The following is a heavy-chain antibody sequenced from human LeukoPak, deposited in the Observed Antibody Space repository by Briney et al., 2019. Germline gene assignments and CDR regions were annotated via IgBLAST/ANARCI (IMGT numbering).Heavy chain of an antibody. CDR2: IKEDGSHE. J-gene: IGHJ3*02. Sequence: GGSLRLSCAPSGFTFSSNWMNWVRQAAGNGLEWVANIKEDGSHENYVNSVKGRFTISRDNAENSLYLQMNSLRAEDTAVYYCASLYCSSISCGAFDIWGQGTMVTVSS. CDR1: GFTFSSNW. CDR3: ASLYCSSISCGAFDI. D-gene: IGHD2-2*01. V-gene: IGHV3-7*01.